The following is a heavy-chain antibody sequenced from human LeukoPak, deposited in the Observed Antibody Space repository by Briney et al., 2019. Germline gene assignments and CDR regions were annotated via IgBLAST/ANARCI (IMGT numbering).Heavy chain of an antibody. D-gene: IGHD6-13*01. CDR3: ARTISGWYYFDY. CDR1: GGSNSGYY. V-gene: IGHV4-59*08. J-gene: IGHJ4*02. CDR2: INYSGRT. Sequence: SETLSLTCSVSGGSNSGYYWSWIRQPPGNGLEGIGYINYSGRTDYNPSLKSRVTISVDTSKNQFSLNLSSVTAADTAVFYCARTISGWYYFDYWGQGTLVTVSS.